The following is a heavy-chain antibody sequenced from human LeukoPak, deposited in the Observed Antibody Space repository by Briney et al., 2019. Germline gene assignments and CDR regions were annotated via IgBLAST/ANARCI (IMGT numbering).Heavy chain of an antibody. D-gene: IGHD3-22*01. CDR2: IHYSGST. V-gene: IGHV4-59*01. Sequence: ASETLSLTCTVSGGSISSYYWSWIRQPPGKGLEWLGYIHYSGSTYYNPSLKSRVTISVDTSKNQFSLKVTSVTAADTAMYYCARDRRAGQSGYWFDPWGQGTLVTVSS. CDR1: GGSISSYY. CDR3: ARDRRAGQSGYWFDP. J-gene: IGHJ5*02.